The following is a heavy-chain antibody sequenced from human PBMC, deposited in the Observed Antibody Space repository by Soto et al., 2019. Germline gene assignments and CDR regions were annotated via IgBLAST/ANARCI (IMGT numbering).Heavy chain of an antibody. D-gene: IGHD1-1*01. V-gene: IGHV1-3*01. CDR1: GYTFTSYA. CDR3: AREKAGTTLGWFDP. Sequence: ASVKVSCKASGYTFTSYAMHWVRQATGQRLEWMGWINAGNGNTKYSQKFQGRVTITRDTSASTAYMELSSLRSEDTAVYYCAREKAGTTLGWFDPWGQGTLVTVSS. J-gene: IGHJ5*02. CDR2: INAGNGNT.